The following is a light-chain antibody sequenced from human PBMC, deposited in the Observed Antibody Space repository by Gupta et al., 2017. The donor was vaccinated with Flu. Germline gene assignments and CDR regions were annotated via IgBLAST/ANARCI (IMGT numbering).Light chain of an antibody. Sequence: EILLTQSPGTLSLSPGESATLSCRASQSVNRHYLVWYQQKVGQAPRLLIYGASNSATGIPDRFSGRGSGTNFTLTISRLEPEHFAVYYCQQDVSPPRTFGQGTKVEIK. CDR2: GAS. CDR1: QSVNRHY. V-gene: IGKV3-20*01. J-gene: IGKJ1*01. CDR3: QQDVSPPRT.